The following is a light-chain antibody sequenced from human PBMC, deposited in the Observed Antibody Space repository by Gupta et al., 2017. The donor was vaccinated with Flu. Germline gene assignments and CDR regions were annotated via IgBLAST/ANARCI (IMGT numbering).Light chain of an antibody. J-gene: IGKJ1*01. V-gene: IGKV2-28*01. CDR2: LGS. Sequence: VTPGEPASISCRSSQSLLHSNGYNYLDWYLQKPGQSPQLLIYLGSNRASGVPDRFSGGGSGTDSTLKISRVEAEDVGVYYCMQALQTPPTFGQGTKVEIK. CDR3: MQALQTPPT. CDR1: QSLLHSNGYNY.